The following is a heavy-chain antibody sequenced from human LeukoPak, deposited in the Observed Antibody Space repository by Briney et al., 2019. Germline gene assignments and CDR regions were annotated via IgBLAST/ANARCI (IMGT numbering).Heavy chain of an antibody. CDR3: ARAWSESKGSYYFDY. D-gene: IGHD1-26*01. J-gene: IGHJ4*02. Sequence: PSETLSLTCTVSGGSISSSSYYWGWIRQPPGKGLEWIGSIYYSGSTYYNPSLKSRVTISVDTSKNQFSLKLSSVTAADTAVYYCARAWSESKGSYYFDYWGQGTLVTVSS. CDR1: GGSISSSSYY. V-gene: IGHV4-39*07. CDR2: IYYSGST.